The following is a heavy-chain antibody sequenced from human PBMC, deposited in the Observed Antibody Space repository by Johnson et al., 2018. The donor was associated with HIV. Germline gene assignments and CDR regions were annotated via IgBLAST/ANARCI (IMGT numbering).Heavy chain of an antibody. CDR3: ASGDRSI. J-gene: IGHJ3*02. D-gene: IGHD7-27*01. CDR1: GFTFSSYA. V-gene: IGHV3-30-3*01. CDR2: ISYDGSNK. Sequence: QVQLVESGGGLVKPGGSLRLSCAASGFTFSSYALHWVRQAPGKGLEWVAVISYDGSNKYYTDSVKGRFTISRDNSKNTLYLQMNSLSAEDTAVYYCASGDRSIWGQGTMVTVSS.